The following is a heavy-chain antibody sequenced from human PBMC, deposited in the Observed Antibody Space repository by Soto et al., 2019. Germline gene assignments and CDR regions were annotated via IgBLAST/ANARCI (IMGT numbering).Heavy chain of an antibody. CDR2: ISSSSSYI. Sequence: GGSLRLSCAASGFTFSSYWMNWVRQAPGKGLEWVSSISSSSSYIYYADSVKGRFTISRDNAKNSLYLQMNSLRAEDTAVYYCARVTPVVTIFGVVTYYGMDVWGQGTTVTVSS. D-gene: IGHD3-3*01. CDR3: ARVTPVVTIFGVVTYYGMDV. J-gene: IGHJ6*02. V-gene: IGHV3-21*01. CDR1: GFTFSSYW.